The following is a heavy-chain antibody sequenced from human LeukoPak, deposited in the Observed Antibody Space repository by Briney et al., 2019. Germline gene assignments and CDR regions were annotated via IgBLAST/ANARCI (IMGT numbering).Heavy chain of an antibody. D-gene: IGHD3-22*01. CDR1: GYSFTSYW. J-gene: IGHJ4*02. CDR3: ARLDYYDSSGYYPFDY. CDR2: IYPGDSDT. Sequence: GESLKISCKGSGYSFTSYWIGWVRQMPGKGLEWMGIIYPGDSDTRYSPSFQGQVTISADKSISTAYLQWSSLKASDTAMYHCARLDYYDSSGYYPFDYWGQGTLVTVSS. V-gene: IGHV5-51*01.